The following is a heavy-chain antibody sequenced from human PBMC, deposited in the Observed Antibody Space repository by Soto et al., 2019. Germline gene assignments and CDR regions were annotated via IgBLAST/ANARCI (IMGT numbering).Heavy chain of an antibody. CDR2: ISGSGNKT. CDR3: VRGVRLHFDL. D-gene: IGHD3-16*01. J-gene: IGHJ4*02. V-gene: IGHV3-23*01. Sequence: GGSQRLSCGVSGFTFSTYAMSWVRQAPGKGLEWVSAISGSGNKTFYADSVKGRFTISRDNSKNTLHLHMSSLRVEDTAVYYCVRGVRLHFDLWGQGTLVTVSS. CDR1: GFTFSTYA.